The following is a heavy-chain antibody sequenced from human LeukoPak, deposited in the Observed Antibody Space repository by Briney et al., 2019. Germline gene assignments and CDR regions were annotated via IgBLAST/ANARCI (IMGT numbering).Heavy chain of an antibody. CDR1: GFTFSSYE. Sequence: SGGSLRLSCAASGFTFSSYEVNWVRQAPGKGLEWVSYISSSGSTIYYADSVKGRFTISRDNAKNSLHLQMNSLSAEDTAVYYCASGTTGTTGYYSYSYYMDVWGKGTTVTVSS. V-gene: IGHV3-48*03. J-gene: IGHJ6*03. CDR2: ISSSGSTI. D-gene: IGHD1-1*01. CDR3: ASGTTGTTGYYSYSYYMDV.